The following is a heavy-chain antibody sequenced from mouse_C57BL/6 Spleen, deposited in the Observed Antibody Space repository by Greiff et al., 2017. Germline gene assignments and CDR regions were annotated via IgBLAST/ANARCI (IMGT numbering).Heavy chain of an antibody. D-gene: IGHD4-1*01. CDR3: ARLAGTLMLRDY. Sequence: QVQLQQSGAELVKPGASVKISCKASGYAFSSYWMNWVKQRPGKGLEWIGQIYPGDGDTNYNGKFKGKATLTAAKSASTAYMQLSSLTSEDSAVYFCARLAGTLMLRDYWGQGTSVTVSS. V-gene: IGHV1-80*01. CDR1: GYAFSSYW. J-gene: IGHJ4*01. CDR2: IYPGDGDT.